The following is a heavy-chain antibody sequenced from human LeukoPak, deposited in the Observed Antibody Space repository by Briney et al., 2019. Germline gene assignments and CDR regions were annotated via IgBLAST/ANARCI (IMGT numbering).Heavy chain of an antibody. CDR2: IYYSGST. CDR3: ARDKQLAPYNWFDP. D-gene: IGHD6-13*01. J-gene: IGHJ5*02. Sequence: PSETLSLTCTVSGGSISSSSYYWGWIHQPPGKGLEWIGSIYYSGSTYYNPSLKSRVTISVDTSKNQFSLKLSSVTAADTAVYYCARDKQLAPYNWFDPWGQGTLVTVSS. V-gene: IGHV4-39*07. CDR1: GGSISSSSYY.